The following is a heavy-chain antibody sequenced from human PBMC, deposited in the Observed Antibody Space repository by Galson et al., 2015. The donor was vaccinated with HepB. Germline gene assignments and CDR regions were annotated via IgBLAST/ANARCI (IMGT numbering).Heavy chain of an antibody. CDR1: GYTFTSYA. D-gene: IGHD1-26*01. CDR2: INAGNGNT. Sequence: VKVSCKASGYTFTSYAMHWVRQAPGQRLEWMGWINAGNGNTKYSQKFQGRVTITRDTSASTAYMELSSLRSEDTAVYYCARDPGAGATFDYWGQGTLVTVSS. V-gene: IGHV1-3*01. CDR3: ARDPGAGATFDY. J-gene: IGHJ4*02.